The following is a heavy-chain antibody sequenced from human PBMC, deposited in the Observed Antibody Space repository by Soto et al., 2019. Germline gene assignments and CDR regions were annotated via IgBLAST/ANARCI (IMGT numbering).Heavy chain of an antibody. CDR1: GGSISSYY. Sequence: SETLSLTCTVSGGSISSYYWSWIRQPPGKGLEWIGYIYYSGSTNYNPSLKSRVTISVDTSKNQFSLKLSSVTAADTAVYYCARGRSIYYDSSGYSRYFDYWGQGTLVTVS. D-gene: IGHD3-22*01. CDR2: IYYSGST. CDR3: ARGRSIYYDSSGYSRYFDY. J-gene: IGHJ4*02. V-gene: IGHV4-59*01.